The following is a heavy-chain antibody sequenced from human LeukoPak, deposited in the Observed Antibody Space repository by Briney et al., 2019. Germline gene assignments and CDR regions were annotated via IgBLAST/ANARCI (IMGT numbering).Heavy chain of an antibody. CDR1: GFTFSSYS. J-gene: IGHJ3*02. CDR3: ARAPRYCSSTSCSDAFDI. D-gene: IGHD2-2*01. CDR2: ISSSSSTI. Sequence: GGSLRLSCAASGFTFSSYSTNWVRQAPGKGLEWVSYISSSSSTIYYADSVKGRFTISRDNAKNSLYLQMNSLRAEDTAVYYCARAPRYCSSTSCSDAFDIWGQGTMVTVSS. V-gene: IGHV3-48*01.